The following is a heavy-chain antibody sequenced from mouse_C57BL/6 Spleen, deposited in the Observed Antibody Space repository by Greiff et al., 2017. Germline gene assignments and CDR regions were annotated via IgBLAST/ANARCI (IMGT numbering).Heavy chain of an antibody. CDR3: ARDWDEGFAY. CDR2: IYPAGGNT. J-gene: IGHJ3*01. Sequence: QVQLKESGPELVKPGASVKISCKASGYSFTSYYIHWVKQRPGQGLEWIGWIYPAGGNTKYNEQFKGKATLTADQSSSTASMQLSSLTSKGSAVYYCARDWDEGFAYWGQGTLVTVSA. V-gene: IGHV1-66*01. CDR1: GYSFTSYY. D-gene: IGHD4-1*01.